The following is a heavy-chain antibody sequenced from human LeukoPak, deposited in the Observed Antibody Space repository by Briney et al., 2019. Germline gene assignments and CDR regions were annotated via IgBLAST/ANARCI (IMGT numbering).Heavy chain of an antibody. V-gene: IGHV3-74*01. D-gene: IGHD1-26*01. J-gene: IGHJ3*02. CDR2: IKSDESGR. CDR3: ARGGSPPEALGDTFDI. CDR1: SFSLSSYW. Sequence: GGSLRLSCKASSFSLSSYWMHWVRQAPGKGLVWVSRIKSDESGRNYADSVKGRFTISRDNAKNTLYLQMNSLRAEDTAVYYCARGGSPPEALGDTFDIWGQGTMVTVSS.